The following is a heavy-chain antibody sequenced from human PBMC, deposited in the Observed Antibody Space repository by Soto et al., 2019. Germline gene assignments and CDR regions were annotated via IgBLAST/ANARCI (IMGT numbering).Heavy chain of an antibody. V-gene: IGHV4-34*01. CDR2: INHSGNT. CDR3: ARAASPYSDLLSAFHP. CDR1: GASLSDNY. J-gene: IGHJ5*02. Sequence: SETLSLTCAVYGASLSDNYCNWLRQPPGKGLEWIGEINHSGNTNYNPSLRSRVTISIDTSKNQLSLNLRSVSAADTAVYYCARAASPYSDLLSAFHPWGQGTLVTVSS. D-gene: IGHD3-9*01.